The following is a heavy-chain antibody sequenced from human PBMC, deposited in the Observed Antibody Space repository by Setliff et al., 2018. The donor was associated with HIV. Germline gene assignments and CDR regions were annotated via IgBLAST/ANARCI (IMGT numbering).Heavy chain of an antibody. CDR2: IYNSAST. V-gene: IGHV4-59*12. Sequence: PSETLSLTCTVSGDSISTDYWTWIRQPPGKGLEWIGYIYNSASTSYNPSLKSRVTISVDTSKNHFSLRLSSVTAADTAVYYCARGGSRGSWYWDYWGQGTLVTVSS. CDR1: GDSISTDY. J-gene: IGHJ4*02. CDR3: ARGGSRGSWYWDY. D-gene: IGHD6-13*01.